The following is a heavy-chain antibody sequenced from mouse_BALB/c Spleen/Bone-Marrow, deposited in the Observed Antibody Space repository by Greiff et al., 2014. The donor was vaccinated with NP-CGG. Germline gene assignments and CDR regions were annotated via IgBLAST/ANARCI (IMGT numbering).Heavy chain of an antibody. Sequence: EVKLEESGGGLVKPGGSLKLSCAASGFTFSDFYMFWFRQTPEKRLEWVATISDGGTYTYYPDSVKGQFTISRDNAKNNLYLQMSSLKSEDTAMYYCARSGERYGAMDYWGQGTSVTVSS. CDR3: ARSGERYGAMDY. J-gene: IGHJ4*01. CDR1: GFTFSDFY. V-gene: IGHV5-4*02. CDR2: ISDGGTYT. D-gene: IGHD1-1*02.